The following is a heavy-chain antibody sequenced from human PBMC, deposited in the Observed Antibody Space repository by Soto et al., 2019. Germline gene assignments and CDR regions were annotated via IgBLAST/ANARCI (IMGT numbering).Heavy chain of an antibody. D-gene: IGHD5-12*01. Sequence: GGALRLSWGAAGFTFSSYSMNWVSQDQGKGLEWVSYISSSSSNIYYADSVKGRFTISRDNAKNSLYLQMNSLRAEDTAVYYCARALAGSGYEAFDYWGQRTLVTVSS. CDR2: ISSSSSNI. V-gene: IGHV3-48*01. CDR3: ARALAGSGYEAFDY. J-gene: IGHJ4*02. CDR1: GFTFSSYS.